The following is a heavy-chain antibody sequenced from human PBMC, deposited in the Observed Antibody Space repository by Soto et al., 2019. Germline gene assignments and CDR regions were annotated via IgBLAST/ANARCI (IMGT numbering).Heavy chain of an antibody. J-gene: IGHJ4*02. CDR2: ISGSGSYI. D-gene: IGHD3-22*01. Sequence: LRLSCAXSVFTFSSYSMNWVLQTPVKVLEWVSSISGSGSYIYYADSVKGRFTISRDNSKNTAYLQMSSLRPEDTAVYYCVKGEYYYDGSAYYPFEYWGQGRMVTVSS. CDR3: VKGEYYYDGSAYYPFEY. CDR1: VFTFSSYS. V-gene: IGHV3-21*01.